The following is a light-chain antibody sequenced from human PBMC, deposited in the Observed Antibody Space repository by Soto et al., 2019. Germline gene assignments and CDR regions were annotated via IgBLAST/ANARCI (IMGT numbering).Light chain of an antibody. Sequence: DIQMHPSPFILSASVGDRVPITCRASQSIRSWLAWYQQKPGKAPKLLIYDAYSLESGVPSRFSGRRSGTEFTLTIAGLQPEDFATYYCQQYESYSPLTSGGGAKVDIK. CDR2: DAY. CDR1: QSIRSW. V-gene: IGKV1-5*01. CDR3: QQYESYSPLT. J-gene: IGKJ4*01.